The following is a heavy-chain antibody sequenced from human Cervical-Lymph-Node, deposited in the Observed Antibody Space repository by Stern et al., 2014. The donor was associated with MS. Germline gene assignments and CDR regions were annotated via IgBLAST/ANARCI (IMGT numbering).Heavy chain of an antibody. J-gene: IGHJ5*02. CDR3: ASANCSSTSCPNWFDP. Sequence: VQLQESGPGLVKPSQTLSLTCTVSGGSISSGDYYWSWISQHPGKGLEWIGYIYYSGSTYYNPSLKSRVTISVDTSKNQFSLKLSSVTAADTAVYYCASANCSSTSCPNWFDPWGQGTLVTVSS. CDR1: GGSISSGDYY. D-gene: IGHD2-2*01. V-gene: IGHV4-30-4*01. CDR2: IYYSGST.